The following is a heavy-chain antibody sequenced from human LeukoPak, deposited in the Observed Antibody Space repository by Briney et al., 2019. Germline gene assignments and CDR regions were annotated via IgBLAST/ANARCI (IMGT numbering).Heavy chain of an antibody. Sequence: PSETLSLTCTVSGGSINKFFWSWTRQSPGKGLEWIGNIYFTGTTKFSPSLKSRVTMSVDTSENRLSLNLSSVTAADTALYHCARDQGGLYDYWGPGIVVTVSS. D-gene: IGHD1-26*01. V-gene: IGHV4-59*01. CDR1: GGSINKFF. CDR3: ARDQGGLYDY. J-gene: IGHJ4*02. CDR2: IYFTGTT.